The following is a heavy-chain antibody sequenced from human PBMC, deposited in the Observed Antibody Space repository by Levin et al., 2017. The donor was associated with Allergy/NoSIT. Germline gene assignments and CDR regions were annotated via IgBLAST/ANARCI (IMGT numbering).Heavy chain of an antibody. J-gene: IGHJ4*02. CDR3: ARGSGDYVSAPDY. V-gene: IGHV3-53*03. D-gene: IGHD4-17*01. Sequence: GESLKISCAASGFTVSTQYMSWVRQPPGKGLEWVSTIYTGGSTYYADSVKGRFTISRDNSKNTLFLQLNSLRAEDTAVYYCARGSGDYVSAPDYWGQGTLVTVSS. CDR2: IYTGGST. CDR1: GFTVSTQY.